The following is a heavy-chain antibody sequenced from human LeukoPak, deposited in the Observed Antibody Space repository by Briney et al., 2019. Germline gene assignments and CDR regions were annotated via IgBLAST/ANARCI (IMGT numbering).Heavy chain of an antibody. CDR2: ISAYNGNT. J-gene: IGHJ4*02. CDR1: GYTFTSYG. V-gene: IGHV1-18*01. D-gene: IGHD3-22*01. Sequence: ASVKVSCKASGYTFTSYGISWVRQAPGQGLEWMGWISAYNGNTNYAQKLQGRVTMTTDTSTSTAYMELRSLGSDDTAVYYCAKDFYDSSGSRYDYWGQGTLVTVSS. CDR3: AKDFYDSSGSRYDY.